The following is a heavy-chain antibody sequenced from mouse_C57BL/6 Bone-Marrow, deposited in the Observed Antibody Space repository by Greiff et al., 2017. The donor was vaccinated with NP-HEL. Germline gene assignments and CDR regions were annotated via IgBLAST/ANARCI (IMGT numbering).Heavy chain of an antibody. D-gene: IGHD2-3*01. CDR2: ISSGSSTI. CDR1: GFTFSDYG. V-gene: IGHV5-17*01. Sequence: EVKLVESGGGLVKPGGSLKLSCAASGFTFSDYGMHWVRQAPEKGLDWVAYISSGSSTIYYADTVKGRFTISRDNAKNTLFLQMTSLRSEDTAMYYCAKHDGYYDYAMDYWGQGTSVTVSS. J-gene: IGHJ4*01. CDR3: AKHDGYYDYAMDY.